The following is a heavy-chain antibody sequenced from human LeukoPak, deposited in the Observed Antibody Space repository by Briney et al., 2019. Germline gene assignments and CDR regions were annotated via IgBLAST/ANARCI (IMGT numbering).Heavy chain of an antibody. D-gene: IGHD2-21*01. CDR2: ISSSGSTI. CDR1: GFTFSSYE. J-gene: IGHJ4*02. V-gene: IGHV3-48*03. CDR3: AKGTTLAIF. Sequence: GGSLRLSCAASGFTFSSYEMNWVRQAPGKGLEWVSYISSSGSTIYYADSVKGRFTIFRDNSKNTLYLQMHSLRAEDTAVYYCAKGTTLAIFGGQGTLVTVSS.